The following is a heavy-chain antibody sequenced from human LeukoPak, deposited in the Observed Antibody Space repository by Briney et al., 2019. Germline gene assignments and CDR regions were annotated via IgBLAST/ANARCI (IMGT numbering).Heavy chain of an antibody. CDR3: ARLPIYSSTWYGLDY. CDR1: GGSISNYY. Sequence: SETLSLTCTVSGGSISNYYWSWIRQPPGEGLEWIGYIYYSGSTNYNPSLKSRVTISVDTSKNQFSLELRSVTAADTAVYYCARLPIYSSTWYGLDYWGQGTLVTVSS. CDR2: IYYSGST. D-gene: IGHD6-13*01. J-gene: IGHJ4*02. V-gene: IGHV4-59*08.